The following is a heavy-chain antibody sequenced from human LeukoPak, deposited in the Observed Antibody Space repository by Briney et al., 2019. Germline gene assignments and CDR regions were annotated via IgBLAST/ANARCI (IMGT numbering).Heavy chain of an antibody. CDR3: ARRAAGRPGADYFQH. V-gene: IGHV3-48*02. CDR2: ISASSSSI. CDR1: GFTFSGYS. D-gene: IGHD3-10*01. J-gene: IGHJ1*01. Sequence: PGGSLRLSCAASGFTFSGYSMNWVRQAVGKGLEWVSYISASSSSIYYADSVKGRFTISRDNAKNSLYLQMNSLRDEDTAVYYCARRAAGRPGADYFQHWGQGIWSPSPQ.